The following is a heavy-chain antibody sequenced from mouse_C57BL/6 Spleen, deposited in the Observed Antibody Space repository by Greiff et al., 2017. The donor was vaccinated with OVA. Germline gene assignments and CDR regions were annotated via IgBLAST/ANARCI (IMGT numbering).Heavy chain of an antibody. V-gene: IGHV3-8*01. D-gene: IGHD1-1*01. CDR2: ISYSGST. Sequence: EVKVEESGPGLAKPSQTLSLTCSVTGYSITSDYWNWIRKFPGNKLEYMGYISYSGSTYYNPSLKSRISITRDTSKNQYYLQLNSVTTEDTATYCSARRGESYSPPMDYWGQGTSVTVAS. CDR3: ARRGESYSPPMDY. J-gene: IGHJ4*01. CDR1: GYSITSDY.